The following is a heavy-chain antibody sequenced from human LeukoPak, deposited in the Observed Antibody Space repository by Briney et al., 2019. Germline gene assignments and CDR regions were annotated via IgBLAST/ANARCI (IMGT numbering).Heavy chain of an antibody. CDR3: AKGEMATPIGGNPFDY. V-gene: IGHV3-23*01. D-gene: IGHD5-24*01. CDR1: GFTFSSYA. Sequence: GGSLGLSCAASGFTFSSYAMSWVRQAPGKGLEWVSGISGSGGSTYYADSVKGRFTISRDNSKNTLYLQMNSLRAEDTAVYYCAKGEMATPIGGNPFDYWGQGTLVTVSS. CDR2: ISGSGGST. J-gene: IGHJ4*02.